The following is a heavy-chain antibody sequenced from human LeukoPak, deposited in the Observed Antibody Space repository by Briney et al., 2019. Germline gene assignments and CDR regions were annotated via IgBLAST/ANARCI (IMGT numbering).Heavy chain of an antibody. CDR1: GGSFSGYY. Sequence: SETLSLTCAVYGGSFSGYYWSWIRQLPGKGLEWIGEINHSGSTNYNPSLKSRVTISVDTSKNQFSLKLSSVTAADTAVYYCARGGGKFGSGSYTRYWGQGTLVTVSS. V-gene: IGHV4-34*01. CDR3: ARGGGKFGSGSYTRY. D-gene: IGHD1-26*01. CDR2: INHSGST. J-gene: IGHJ4*02.